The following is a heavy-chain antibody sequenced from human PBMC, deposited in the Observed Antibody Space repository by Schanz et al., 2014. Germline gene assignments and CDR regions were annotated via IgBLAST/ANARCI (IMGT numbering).Heavy chain of an antibody. CDR1: GFSFSGYG. V-gene: IGHV3-33*06. CDR3: VKEEWWRFDP. D-gene: IGHD2-15*01. Sequence: QVQLVESGGGVAQPGGSLRLSCAASGFSFSGYGMHWVRQAPGKGLEWVAVIWYDGNNKYYADSVKGRFTTSRDNSKNTMYLEMNSLRAEDTAQYHCVKEEWWRFDPWGQGTLVTVSS. CDR2: IWYDGNNK. J-gene: IGHJ5*02.